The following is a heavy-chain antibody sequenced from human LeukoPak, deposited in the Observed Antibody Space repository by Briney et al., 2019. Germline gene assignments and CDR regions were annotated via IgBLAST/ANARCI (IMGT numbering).Heavy chain of an antibody. D-gene: IGHD1/OR15-1a*01. V-gene: IGHV3-7*01. CDR2: IKEDGSER. CDR1: GFTFSNYW. CDR3: ARGGGTFDI. J-gene: IGHJ3*02. Sequence: PGGSLRLSCAVSGFTFSNYWMSWVRQAPGKGLEWAANIKEDGSERYYVDPVKGRFTISRDNTKNSLSLQMDSLRVEDTAIYYCARGGGTFDIWGQGTMVTVSS.